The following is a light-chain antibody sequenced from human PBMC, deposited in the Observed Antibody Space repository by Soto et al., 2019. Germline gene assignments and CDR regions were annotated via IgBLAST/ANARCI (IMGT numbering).Light chain of an antibody. CDR2: KAS. Sequence: DIQMTQSPSTLSASVGDRVTITCRASQSISSWLAWYQQKPGKAPNLLIYKASSLESGVPSRFSGSGSGTEFTLTITSLQPDDFATYYCRHYNTYSPPYTFGQGTKLEI. CDR3: RHYNTYSPPYT. V-gene: IGKV1-5*03. J-gene: IGKJ2*01. CDR1: QSISSW.